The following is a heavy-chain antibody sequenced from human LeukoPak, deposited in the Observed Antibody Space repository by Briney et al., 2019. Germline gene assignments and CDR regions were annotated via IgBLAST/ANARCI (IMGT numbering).Heavy chain of an antibody. CDR3: AKTTAGYSSGRYPGWPADY. D-gene: IGHD6-19*01. CDR1: GFTFNNYA. J-gene: IGHJ4*02. Sequence: PGGSLRLSCTASGFTFNNYAIYWVRQAPGKGLEWVSGISSSGGDTYFADFVKGRFSISRDNFRNTVYLQINSLTDDDTAVYYCAKTTAGYSSGRYPGWPADYWGQGTVVTVSS. CDR2: ISSSGGDT. V-gene: IGHV3-23*01.